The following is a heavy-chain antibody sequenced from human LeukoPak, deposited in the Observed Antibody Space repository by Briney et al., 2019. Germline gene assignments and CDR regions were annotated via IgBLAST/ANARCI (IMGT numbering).Heavy chain of an antibody. J-gene: IGHJ3*02. CDR2: ISSSSSYI. CDR3: ARDRAAAGDDAFDI. V-gene: IGHV3-21*01. D-gene: IGHD6-13*01. CDR1: GFTFSSYS. Sequence: GGSLRLSCAASGFTFSSYSMNCVRQAPGKGLEWVSSISSSSSYIYYADSVKGRFTISRDNAKNSLYLQMNSLRAEDTAVCYCARDRAAAGDDAFDIWGQGTMVTVSS.